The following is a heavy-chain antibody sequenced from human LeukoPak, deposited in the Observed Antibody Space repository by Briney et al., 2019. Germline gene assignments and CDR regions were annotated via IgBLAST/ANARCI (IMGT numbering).Heavy chain of an antibody. Sequence: PGGSLRLSCAASGFTFSSNAMSWVRQAPGKGLEGVSGISGSGGRTYYADSVKGRFTISRDNSKNTLYLQMNSLRAEDTAVYYCAKSVNFSNYRVYYYYMDVWGRGTTVIVSS. J-gene: IGHJ6*03. CDR2: ISGSGGRT. D-gene: IGHD4-11*01. CDR1: GFTFSSNA. CDR3: AKSVNFSNYRVYYYYMDV. V-gene: IGHV3-23*01.